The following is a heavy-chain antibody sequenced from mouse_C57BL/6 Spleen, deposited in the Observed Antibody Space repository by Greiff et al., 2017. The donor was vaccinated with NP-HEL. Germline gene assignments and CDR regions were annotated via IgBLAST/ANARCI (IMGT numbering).Heavy chain of an antibody. CDR1: GYTFTDYN. CDR2: INPNNGGT. D-gene: IGHD2-3*01. Sequence: VQLQQSGPELVKPGASVKIPCKASGYTFTDYNMDWVKQSHGKSLEWIGDINPNNGGTIYNQKFKGKATLTVDKSSSTAYMELRSLTSEDTAVYYCARFYDGDYAMDYWGQGTSVTVSS. J-gene: IGHJ4*01. V-gene: IGHV1-18*01. CDR3: ARFYDGDYAMDY.